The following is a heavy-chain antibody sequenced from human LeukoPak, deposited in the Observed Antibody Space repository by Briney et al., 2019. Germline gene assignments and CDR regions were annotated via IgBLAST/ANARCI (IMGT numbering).Heavy chain of an antibody. D-gene: IGHD5-12*01. CDR2: ISGYNGNT. J-gene: IGHJ6*02. V-gene: IGHV1-18*01. CDR3: ARARATKSGRYYYYYAMDV. CDR1: GYTFTSYG. Sequence: GASVTVSCTASGYTFTSYGISWVRQAPGQGLEWMGWISGYNGNTNYAQKLQGRVTMTTDTPTSTAYMELRSLRSDDTAVYYCARARATKSGRYYYYYAMDVWGQGTTVTVSS.